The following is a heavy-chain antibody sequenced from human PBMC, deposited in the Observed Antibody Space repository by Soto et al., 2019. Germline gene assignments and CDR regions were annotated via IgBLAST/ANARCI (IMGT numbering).Heavy chain of an antibody. CDR2: ISYDESDK. CDR3: AKDRYSYYYDSSGYGFDY. D-gene: IGHD3-22*01. J-gene: IGHJ4*02. Sequence: LRLSCAASGFTFRSYAMHWVRPAPGKGLEWVAVISYDESDKYYGDSLKGRFTISGDNSKNTLYLQMNSLRAEDTAVYYCAKDRYSYYYDSSGYGFDYWGQGTLVTVSS. V-gene: IGHV3-30*18. CDR1: GFTFRSYA.